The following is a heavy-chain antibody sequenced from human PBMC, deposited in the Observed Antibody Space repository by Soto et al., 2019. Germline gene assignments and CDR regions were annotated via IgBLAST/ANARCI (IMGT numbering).Heavy chain of an antibody. CDR1: GFTFSSYA. V-gene: IGHV3-23*01. D-gene: IGHD6-6*01. J-gene: IGHJ4*02. CDR3: AKRSSSSTFDY. Sequence: GESLKISCAASGFTFSSYAMSWVRQAPGKGLEWVSVISGSDDSTYYADSVKGRFTISRDNSKNTLYLQMNSLRAEDTDVYYCAKRSSSSTFDYWGQGTLVTVSS. CDR2: ISGSDDST.